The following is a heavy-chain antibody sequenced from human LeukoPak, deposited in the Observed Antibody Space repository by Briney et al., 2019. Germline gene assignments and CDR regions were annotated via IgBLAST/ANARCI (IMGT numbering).Heavy chain of an antibody. CDR1: GGSISSGDYY. D-gene: IGHD1-26*01. Sequence: PSQTLSLTCTVSGGSISSGDYYWSWIRQPPGKGLERIGYIYYSGSTYYNPSLKSRVTISVDTSKNQFSLKLSSVTAADTAVYYCARDQRVVGATADAFDIWGQGTMVTVSS. J-gene: IGHJ3*02. CDR3: ARDQRVVGATADAFDI. V-gene: IGHV4-30-4*08. CDR2: IYYSGST.